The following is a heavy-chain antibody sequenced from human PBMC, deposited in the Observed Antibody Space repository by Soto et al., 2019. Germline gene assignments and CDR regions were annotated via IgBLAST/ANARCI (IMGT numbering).Heavy chain of an antibody. CDR2: IYHSGTT. V-gene: IGHV4-31*03. CDR3: ARVWSPPQSGYFSEGEGYNYCGLDV. CDR1: GGSISSGGHY. Sequence: QVQLQESGPGLVKPSQTLSLTCFVSGGSISSGGHYWSWIRQRPGKGLEWIGNIYHSGTTYHNPSLKSRVTISVDTSKNQFSLNLRSVTAADTAVYLCARVWSPPQSGYFSEGEGYNYCGLDVWGQGPTVSVS. D-gene: IGHD6-19*01. J-gene: IGHJ6*02.